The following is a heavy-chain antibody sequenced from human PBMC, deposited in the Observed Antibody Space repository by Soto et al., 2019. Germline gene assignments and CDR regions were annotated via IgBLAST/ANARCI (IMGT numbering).Heavy chain of an antibody. CDR1: GGSISSGGYY. D-gene: IGHD6-13*01. CDR3: ARGRTIAAAGTWWFDP. CDR2: IYYSGST. J-gene: IGHJ5*02. Sequence: QVQLQESGPGLVKPSQTLSLTCTVSGGSISSGGYYWSWIRQHPGKGLEWIGYIYYSGSTYYNPSLKSRVTISVDTSKNQFSRQLSSVTAADTAVYYCARGRTIAAAGTWWFDPWGQGTLVTVSS. V-gene: IGHV4-31*03.